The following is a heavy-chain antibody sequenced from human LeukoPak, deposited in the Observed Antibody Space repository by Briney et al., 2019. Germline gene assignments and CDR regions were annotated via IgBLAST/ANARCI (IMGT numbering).Heavy chain of an antibody. CDR1: GGSISSSSYY. V-gene: IGHV4-39*01. CDR3: ARPGTVTTGWFDP. Sequence: PSETLSLACTVSGGSISSSSYYWGWIRQPPGKGLEWIGSIYYSGSTYYNPSLKSRVTISVDTSKNQFSLKLSSVTAADTAVYYCARPGTVTTGWFDPWGQGTLVTVSS. D-gene: IGHD4-11*01. J-gene: IGHJ5*02. CDR2: IYYSGST.